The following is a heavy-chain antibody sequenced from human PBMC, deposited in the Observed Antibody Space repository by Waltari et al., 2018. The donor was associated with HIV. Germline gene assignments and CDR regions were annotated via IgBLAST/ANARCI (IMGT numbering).Heavy chain of an antibody. J-gene: IGHJ4*02. V-gene: IGHV1-18*01. D-gene: IGHD6-13*01. CDR2: LSPYNGNT. CDR3: AGSTDPRIAAAGAGGY. Sequence: QVQLVQSGAEVKKPGASVKVSCKASGYTFTSYGISWVRQAPGQGLEWMGWLSPYNGNTNYAQKLQGRVTMTTDTSTSTAYMELRSLRSDDTAVYYCAGSTDPRIAAAGAGGYWGQGTLVTVSS. CDR1: GYTFTSYG.